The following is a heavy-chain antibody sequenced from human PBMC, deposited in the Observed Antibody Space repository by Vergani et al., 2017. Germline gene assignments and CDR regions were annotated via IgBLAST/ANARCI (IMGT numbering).Heavy chain of an antibody. V-gene: IGHV4-30-4*01. J-gene: IGHJ4*02. D-gene: IGHD6-13*01. CDR3: ARDYSSSWYDARPSYYFDY. CDR1: GGSISSGDYY. Sequence: QVQLQESGPGLVKPSQTLSLTCTVSGGSISSGDYYWSWIRQPPGKGLEWIGYIYYSGGTYYNPSLKSRVTISVDTSKNQFSLKLSSVTAADTAVYYCARDYSSSWYDARPSYYFDYWGQGTLVTVSS. CDR2: IYYSGGT.